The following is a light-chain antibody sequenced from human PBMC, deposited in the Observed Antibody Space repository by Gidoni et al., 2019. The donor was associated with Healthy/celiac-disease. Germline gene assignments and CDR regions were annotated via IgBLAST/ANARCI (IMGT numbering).Light chain of an antibody. CDR1: QSLLHSNGYNY. Sequence: DIVMTQSPLSLPVTPGEPASISCRSSQSLLHSNGYNYLDWYLQKPGQSPQLLIYLGSNRASGVPDRFSGSGSGTDFTLKISRVEAEDVGVYYCMQALRTPCSFXQXTKLEIK. J-gene: IGKJ2*04. V-gene: IGKV2-28*01. CDR2: LGS. CDR3: MQALRTPCS.